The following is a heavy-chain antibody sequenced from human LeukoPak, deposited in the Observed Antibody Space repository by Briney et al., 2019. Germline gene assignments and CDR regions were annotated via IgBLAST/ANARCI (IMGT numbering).Heavy chain of an antibody. CDR3: TTGLSYYDSSPPLDY. CDR2: IKSKTDGGTT. Sequence: GGSLRLSCAASGFTLSSYGMQWVRQAPGKGLEWVGRIKSKTDGGTTDYAAPVKGRFTISRDDSKNTLYLQMNSLKTEDTAVYYCTTGLSYYDSSPPLDYWGQGTLVTVSS. J-gene: IGHJ4*02. CDR1: GFTLSSYG. D-gene: IGHD3-22*01. V-gene: IGHV3-15*01.